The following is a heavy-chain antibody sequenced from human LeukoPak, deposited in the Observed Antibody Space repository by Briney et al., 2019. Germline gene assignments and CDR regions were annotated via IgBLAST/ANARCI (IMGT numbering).Heavy chain of an antibody. Sequence: GGSLRLSCVASGFTFGKYWMSWVRQAPEKGLDWVSVISGSAHKIRYTDSVKGRFTISRDNSENIVYLQMNNLRAEDTAVYYCAGRVTGYSSGYVYWGQGTLVTVSS. D-gene: IGHD5-18*01. V-gene: IGHV3-23*01. J-gene: IGHJ4*02. CDR2: ISGSAHKI. CDR3: AGRVTGYSSGYVY. CDR1: GFTFGKYW.